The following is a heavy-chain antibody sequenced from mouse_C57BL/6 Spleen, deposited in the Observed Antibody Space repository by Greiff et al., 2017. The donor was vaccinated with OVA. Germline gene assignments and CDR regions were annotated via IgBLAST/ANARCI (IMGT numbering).Heavy chain of an antibody. D-gene: IGHD3-2*02. CDR2: IDPNSGGT. V-gene: IGHV1-72*01. CDR1: GYTFTSYW. Sequence: QVPLQQSGAELVKPGASVKLSCKASGYTFTSYWMHWVKQRPGRGLEWIGRIDPNSGGTKYNEKFKSKATLTVEKPSSTAYRQLSSLTSEDAAVYYCARSTAQATFWFAYWGQGTLVTVSA. J-gene: IGHJ3*01. CDR3: ARSTAQATFWFAY.